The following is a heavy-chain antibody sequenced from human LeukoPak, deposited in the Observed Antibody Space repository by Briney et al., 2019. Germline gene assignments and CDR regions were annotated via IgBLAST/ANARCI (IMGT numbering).Heavy chain of an antibody. Sequence: KRGESLKISCKGSGYNFTNYWIGWVRQMPGKGLEWMGIIFPGDSDTIYSPSFEGQVTISADKSISTAYLQWSSLKASDTAMYYCARGPLSTRGPGYYYYYMDVWGKGTTVTVSS. J-gene: IGHJ6*03. CDR2: IFPGDSDT. D-gene: IGHD2/OR15-2a*01. CDR1: GYNFTNYW. V-gene: IGHV5-51*01. CDR3: ARGPLSTRGPGYYYYYMDV.